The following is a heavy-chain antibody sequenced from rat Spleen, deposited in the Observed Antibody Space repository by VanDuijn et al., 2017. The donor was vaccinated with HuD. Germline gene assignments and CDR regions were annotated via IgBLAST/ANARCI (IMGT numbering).Heavy chain of an antibody. CDR1: DYSITSSY. J-gene: IGHJ2*01. Sequence: EAQLQESGPGLVKPSQSLSLTCSVTDYSITSSYGWSWIRKFPGNEMEWMGFITYSGGISYNPSLKSRISITRDISRNQFFLQLNSVTTEDTATYYCVRSGTGWELRYFDHWGQGVMVTVSS. CDR2: ITYSGGI. CDR3: VRSGTGWELRYFDH. V-gene: IGHV3-1*01. D-gene: IGHD5-1*01.